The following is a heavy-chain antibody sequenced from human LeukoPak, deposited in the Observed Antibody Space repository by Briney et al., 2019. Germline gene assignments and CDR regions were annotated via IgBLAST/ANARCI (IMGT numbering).Heavy chain of an antibody. V-gene: IGHV3-21*01. D-gene: IGHD4-17*01. J-gene: IGHJ5*02. CDR2: ISSSSSYI. CDR1: GFTFSSYS. CDR3: ARAIDYGDNNWFDP. Sequence: PGGSLRLSCAASGFTFSSYSMNWVSQAPGKGLEWVSSISSSSSYIYYADSVKGRFTISRDNAKNSLYLQMNSLRAEDTAVYYCARAIDYGDNNWFDPWGQGTLVTVSS.